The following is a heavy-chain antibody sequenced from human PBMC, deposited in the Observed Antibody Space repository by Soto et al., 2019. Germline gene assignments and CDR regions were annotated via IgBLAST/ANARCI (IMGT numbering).Heavy chain of an antibody. CDR3: AREDSIIIPAVADF. V-gene: IGHV3-21*01. J-gene: IGHJ4*02. D-gene: IGHD2-2*01. CDR2: ISKSDYT. Sequence: GGSLRLSCTVSGFAFNNYGINWVRQAPGKGLEWVSSISKSDYTYYSDSVKGRFTISRDNAKNSVSLQMNTLRVEDTAVYYCAREDSIIIPAVADFWGQGTLVTVSS. CDR1: GFAFNNYG.